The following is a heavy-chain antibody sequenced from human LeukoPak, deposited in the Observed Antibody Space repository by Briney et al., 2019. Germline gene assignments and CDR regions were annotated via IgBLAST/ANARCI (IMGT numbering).Heavy chain of an antibody. CDR3: ECGRTGYYDSTGYDGY. CDR1: GGSFSGYY. V-gene: IGHV4-34*01. Sequence: KPSETLSLTCAVYGGSFSGYYWSWIRQPPGKGLEGIGEIKHSGSTNYNPSLKSRVTISVDTSKNQFSLKLSSVTAADTAVYYCECGRTGYYDSTGYDGYWGQGTLVTVSS. J-gene: IGHJ4*02. CDR2: IKHSGST. D-gene: IGHD3-22*01.